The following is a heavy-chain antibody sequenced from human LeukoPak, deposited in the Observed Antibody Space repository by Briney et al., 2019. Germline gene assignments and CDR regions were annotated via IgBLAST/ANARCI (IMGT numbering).Heavy chain of an antibody. D-gene: IGHD3-16*01. CDR1: GFTFSTYG. CDR2: ISTSSSTI. V-gene: IGHV3-48*02. J-gene: IGHJ4*02. Sequence: GGSLRLSCAASGFTFSTYGMNWVRQAPGKGLEWVSYISTSSSTIYYADSVKGRFTISRDNVKNSLYLQMNSLRDEDTAVYYCAGGRPGGYWGRGTLVTVSS. CDR3: AGGRPGGY.